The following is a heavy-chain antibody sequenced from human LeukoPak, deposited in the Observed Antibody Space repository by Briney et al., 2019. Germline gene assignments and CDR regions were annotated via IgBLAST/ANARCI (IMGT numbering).Heavy chain of an antibody. D-gene: IGHD6-19*01. V-gene: IGHV4-39*07. Sequence: PSETLSLTCTVPGGSISSSTNHWGWIRQPPGKGLEWIGSIYYSGGSTYYNPPLKSRVTISVDTSKNQFSLKLSSVTAADTAVYYCAREIAVANNWYFDLWGRGTLVTVSS. J-gene: IGHJ2*01. CDR3: AREIAVANNWYFDL. CDR2: IYYSGGST. CDR1: GGSISSSTNH.